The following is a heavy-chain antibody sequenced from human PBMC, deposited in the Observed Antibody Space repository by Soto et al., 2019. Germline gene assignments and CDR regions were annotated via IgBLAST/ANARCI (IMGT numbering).Heavy chain of an antibody. CDR2: INHSGST. Sequence: QVQLQQWGAGLLKPSETLSLTCAVYGGSFSGYYWSWIRQPPGKGLEWIGEINHSGSTNYNPSLKSRVTISVDTSKNQFSLKLSSVTAADTAVYYCARAWGGVPDYWGQGTLVIVSS. CDR1: GGSFSGYY. CDR3: ARAWGGVPDY. V-gene: IGHV4-34*01. D-gene: IGHD3-16*01. J-gene: IGHJ4*02.